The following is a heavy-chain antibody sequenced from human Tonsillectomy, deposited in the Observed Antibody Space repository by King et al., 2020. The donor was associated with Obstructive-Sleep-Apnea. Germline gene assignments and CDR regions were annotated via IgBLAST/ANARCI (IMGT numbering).Heavy chain of an antibody. D-gene: IGHD2-2*01. Sequence: VQLVESGGGLVQSGGSLRLSCVVSGFTLRSYWMHWVLQAPGKGLVWVSRTNSDGSSTSYADSVKGRFTVSRDNAKNTLYLQMNSLRVEDTAVYYCARGACSSTSCYGGMDVWGQGTTVTVSS. CDR2: TNSDGSST. V-gene: IGHV3-74*01. J-gene: IGHJ6*02. CDR1: GFTLRSYW. CDR3: ARGACSSTSCYGGMDV.